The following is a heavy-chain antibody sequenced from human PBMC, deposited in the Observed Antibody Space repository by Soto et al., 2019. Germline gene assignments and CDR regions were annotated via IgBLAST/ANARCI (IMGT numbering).Heavy chain of an antibody. CDR2: IIPIFGTA. CDR3: ARGTKAYCGGDCLGDGY. CDR1: GGTFSSYA. D-gene: IGHD2-21*02. J-gene: IGHJ4*02. Sequence: QVQLVQSGAEVKKPGSSVKVSCKASGGTFSSYAISWVRQAPGQGLEWMGGIIPIFGTANYAQKFQGRVTITADESTSTAYMELRSLRSEDTAVYYCARGTKAYCGGDCLGDGYWGQGTLVTVSS. V-gene: IGHV1-69*01.